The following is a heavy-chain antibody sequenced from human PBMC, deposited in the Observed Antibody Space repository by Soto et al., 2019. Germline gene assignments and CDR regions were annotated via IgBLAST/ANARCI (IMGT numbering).Heavy chain of an antibody. V-gene: IGHV1-69*01. J-gene: IGHJ4*02. D-gene: IGHD6-6*01. CDR2: IIPIFGTA. CDR1: GGTFSSYA. Sequence: QVQLVQSGAEVKKPGSSVKVSCKASGGTFSSYAISWVRQAPGQGLEWMGGIIPIFGTANYAQKFQGRVTITADESTSTAYMELSSLRSEDTAVYYCARDKGEYSSFPSGCFDYWGQGNLVTVSS. CDR3: ARDKGEYSSFPSGCFDY.